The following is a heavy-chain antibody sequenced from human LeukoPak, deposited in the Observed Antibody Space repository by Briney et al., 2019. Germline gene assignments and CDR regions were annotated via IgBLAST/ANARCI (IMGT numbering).Heavy chain of an antibody. J-gene: IGHJ4*02. CDR1: GGSISSYY. CDR3: ARVEETAMGILDY. Sequence: PSETLSLTCTVSGGSISSYYWSWIRQPPGKGLEWIGYIYYSGSTNYNPPLKSRVTISVDTSKNQFSLKLSSVTAADTAVYYCARVEETAMGILDYWGQGTLVTVSS. D-gene: IGHD5-18*01. CDR2: IYYSGST. V-gene: IGHV4-59*01.